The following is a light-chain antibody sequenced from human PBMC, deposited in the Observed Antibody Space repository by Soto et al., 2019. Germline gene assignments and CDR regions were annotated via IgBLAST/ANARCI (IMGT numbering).Light chain of an antibody. CDR2: SAS. J-gene: IGKJ4*01. V-gene: IGKV3-20*01. Sequence: EIVLTQSPGTLSLSPGERATLSCRASQSISSSSLAWYQQKPGQAPRLLIYSASSRATGIPDRFSGSWSGTDFNLTISRLEPEDFAVYFCQHYGTSPLTFGGGTKVEIK. CDR3: QHYGTSPLT. CDR1: QSISSSS.